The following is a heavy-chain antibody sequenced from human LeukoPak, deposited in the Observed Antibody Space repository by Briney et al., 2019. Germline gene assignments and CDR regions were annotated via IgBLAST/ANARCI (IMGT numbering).Heavy chain of an antibody. V-gene: IGHV3-23*01. CDR2: ISGSGGST. CDR3: TTDLLTTVTTYSYYYGMDV. D-gene: IGHD4-17*01. CDR1: GFTFSSYA. J-gene: IGHJ6*02. Sequence: GGSLRLSCAASGFTFSSYAMSWVRQAPGKGLEWVSAISGSGGSTYYADSVKGRFTISRDNSKNTLYLQMNSLKTEDTAVYYCTTDLLTTVTTYSYYYGMDVWGQGTTVTVSS.